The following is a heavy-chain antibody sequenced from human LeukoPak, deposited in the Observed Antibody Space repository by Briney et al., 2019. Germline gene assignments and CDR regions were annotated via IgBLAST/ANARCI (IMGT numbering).Heavy chain of an antibody. D-gene: IGHD1-26*01. CDR1: GGAISSGSYY. J-gene: IGHJ4*02. V-gene: IGHV4-61*02. CDR3: ARSGSYYGDY. Sequence: SQTLSLTCTVSGGAISSGSYYWSWIRQPAGKGLEWIGRIYTSGSTNYNPSLKSRVTISVDTSKNQFSLTLSSVTAADTAVYYCARSGSYYGDYWGQGTLVTVSS. CDR2: IYTSGST.